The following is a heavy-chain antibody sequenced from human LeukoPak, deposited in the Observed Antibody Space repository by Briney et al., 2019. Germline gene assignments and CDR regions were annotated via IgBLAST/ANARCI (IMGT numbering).Heavy chain of an antibody. CDR1: GYTFTSYY. CDR3: ARALLWFGELLQSHDY. D-gene: IGHD3-10*01. V-gene: IGHV1-46*01. CDR2: INPSGGST. Sequence: GASVKVSCKASGYTFTSYYMHWVRQAPGQGLEWMGIINPSGGSTSYAQKFQGRVTMTRDMSTSTVYMELSSLRSDDTAVYYCARALLWFGELLQSHDYWGQGTLVTVSS. J-gene: IGHJ4*02.